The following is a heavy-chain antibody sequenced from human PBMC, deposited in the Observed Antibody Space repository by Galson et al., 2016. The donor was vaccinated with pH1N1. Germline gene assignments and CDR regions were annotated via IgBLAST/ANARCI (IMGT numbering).Heavy chain of an antibody. D-gene: IGHD1-1*01. V-gene: IGHV1-46*01. CDR2: IDPRVGST. CDR3: ARDVARQHEY. Sequence: SVKVSCKASGYTFTDYYIHWVRQAPGQGLEWLGVIDPRVGSTSYAQKFQGRVTMTTDTSASTVSMELSSLKYDDTAVYSCARDVARQHEYWGQGTLVTVSS. J-gene: IGHJ4*02. CDR1: GYTFTDYY.